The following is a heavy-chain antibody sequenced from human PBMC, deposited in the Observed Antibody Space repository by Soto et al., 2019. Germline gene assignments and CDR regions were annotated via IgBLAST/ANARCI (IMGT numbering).Heavy chain of an antibody. D-gene: IGHD3-10*01. CDR1: AFTFSSYS. V-gene: IGHV3-48*02. J-gene: IGHJ4*02. CDR3: ARGVGYYGSGTYYYFDS. Sequence: EVQLVESGGGLVQPGGSLRLSCAASAFTFSSYSMNWVRQAPGKGLEWVSYISTSSNTTYYGDSVKGRFTISRDNAKNSLYLHLNSLRDEDTAVYYSARGVGYYGSGTYYYFDSWSQGTLVTVSS. CDR2: ISTSSNTT.